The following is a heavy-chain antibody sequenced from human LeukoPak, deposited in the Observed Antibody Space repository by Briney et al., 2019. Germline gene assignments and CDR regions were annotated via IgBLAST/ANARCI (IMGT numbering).Heavy chain of an antibody. CDR3: ARYLVGYYYDSSGYFNHRYFDY. J-gene: IGHJ4*02. CDR1: GYTLTSYY. V-gene: IGHV1-46*01. D-gene: IGHD3-22*01. Sequence: ASVKVSCKASGYTLTSYYMHWVRQAPGQGLEWMGIINPSGGSTSYAQKFQGRVTMTRDTSTSTVYMELSSLRSEDTAVYYCARYLVGYYYDSSGYFNHRYFDYWGQGTLVTVSS. CDR2: INPSGGST.